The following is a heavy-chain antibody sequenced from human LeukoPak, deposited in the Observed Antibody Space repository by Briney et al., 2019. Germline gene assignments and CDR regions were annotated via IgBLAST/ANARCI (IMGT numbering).Heavy chain of an antibody. V-gene: IGHV3-73*01. J-gene: IGHJ4*02. CDR2: IRSKANSYAT. CDR3: TSTTITFGGVIADY. D-gene: IGHD3-16*02. Sequence: PGGSLRLSCAASGFTFSGSAMHWVRHASGTGLEWVGRIRSKANSYATAYAASVKGRFTISRDDSKNTAYLQMNSLNTEDTAVYYCTSTTITFGGVIADYWGQGTLVTVSS. CDR1: GFTFSGSA.